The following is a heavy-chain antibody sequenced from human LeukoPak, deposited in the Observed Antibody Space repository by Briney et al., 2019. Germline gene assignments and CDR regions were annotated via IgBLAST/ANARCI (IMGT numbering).Heavy chain of an antibody. CDR3: TTSPGITVLGVVTDY. Sequence: GGSLRLSCAASGFTFSSYAMSWVRQAPGKGLEWVGRIESKVDGGTTDYPAPLKGRFTISRDDSENTLYLQMNSVKTEDTGVYYCTTSPGITVLGVVTDYWGQGALAIVSS. CDR1: GFTFSSYA. D-gene: IGHD3-3*01. CDR2: IESKVDGGTT. J-gene: IGHJ4*02. V-gene: IGHV3-15*04.